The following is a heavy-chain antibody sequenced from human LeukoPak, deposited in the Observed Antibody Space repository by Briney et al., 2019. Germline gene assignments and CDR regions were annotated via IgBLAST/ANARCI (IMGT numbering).Heavy chain of an antibody. D-gene: IGHD3-3*01. Sequence: PSQTLSLTCTVSGGSISSGGYYWSWIRQHPGKGLEWIGYIYYSGSTNYNPSLKSRVTISVDTSKNQFSLKLSSVTAADTAVYYCARYLGDYDFWSGLNWFDPWGQGTLVTVSS. CDR3: ARYLGDYDFWSGLNWFDP. CDR1: GGSISSGGYY. J-gene: IGHJ5*02. CDR2: IYYSGST. V-gene: IGHV4-31*03.